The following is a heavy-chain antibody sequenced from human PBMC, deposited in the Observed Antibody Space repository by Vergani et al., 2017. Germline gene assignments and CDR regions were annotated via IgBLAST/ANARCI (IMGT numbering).Heavy chain of an antibody. CDR3: AKDGRAYSSSWYYFDY. CDR2: ISGSGGST. CDR1: GFTFSSYA. J-gene: IGHJ4*02. V-gene: IGHV3-23*01. D-gene: IGHD6-13*01. Sequence: EVQLLESGGGLVQPGGSLRLSCAASGFTFSSYAMSWVRQAPGKGLEWVSAISGSGGSTYYADSVKGRFTISRDNSKNTLYLQMNSLRVEDTAVYYCAKDGRAYSSSWYYFDYWGQGTLVTVSS.